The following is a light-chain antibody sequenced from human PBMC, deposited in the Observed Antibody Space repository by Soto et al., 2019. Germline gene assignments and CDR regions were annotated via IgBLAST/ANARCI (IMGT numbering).Light chain of an antibody. V-gene: IGKV3-15*01. CDR2: LAS. CDR3: QQYNIWPPLT. CDR1: QSVSWN. J-gene: IGKJ4*01. Sequence: EIVMTQSPATLSMSPGEGATLSCRASQSVSWNLAWYQQKPGQAPRLLIYLASTRATGVPARFSGSGSGTEFTLTISSLQSEDFAVYYCQQYNIWPPLTFGGGTKVEIK.